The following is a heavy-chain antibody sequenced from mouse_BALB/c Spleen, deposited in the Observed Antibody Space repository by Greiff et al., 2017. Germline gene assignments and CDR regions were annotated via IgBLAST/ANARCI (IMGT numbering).Heavy chain of an antibody. D-gene: IGHD1-1*01. J-gene: IGHJ2*01. V-gene: IGHV5-17*02. CDR1: GFTFSSFG. CDR2: ISSGSSTI. Sequence: EVNVVESGGGLVQPGGSRKLSCAASGFTFSSFGMHWVRQAPEKGLEWVAYISSGSSTIYYADTVKGRFTISRDNPKNTLFLQMTSLRSEDTAMYYCARDAITVFDYWGQGTTLTVSS. CDR3: ARDAITVFDY.